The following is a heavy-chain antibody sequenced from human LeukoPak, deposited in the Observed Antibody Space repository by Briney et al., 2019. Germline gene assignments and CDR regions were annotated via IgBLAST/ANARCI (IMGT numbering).Heavy chain of an antibody. J-gene: IGHJ4*02. Sequence: PGGSLRLSCAVSGLNLRSFWMSWVRQAPGKGLEWVAVISYDGSNTYYADSVKGRFTISRDKSKNMLYLQMNSLRAEDTAVYYCAKPYYYGSRSYMDYWGQGTLVTVSS. CDR3: AKPYYYGSRSYMDY. D-gene: IGHD3-10*01. CDR1: GLNLRSFW. V-gene: IGHV3-30*18. CDR2: ISYDGSNT.